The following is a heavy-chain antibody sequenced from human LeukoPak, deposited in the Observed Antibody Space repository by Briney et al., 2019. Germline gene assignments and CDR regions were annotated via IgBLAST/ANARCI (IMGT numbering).Heavy chain of an antibody. CDR1: GFTFDDYA. CDR2: ISWNSGSI. Sequence: QTGGSLRLSCAASGFTFDDYAMHWVRQAPGKGLEWVSGISWNSGSIVYADSVKGRFTISRDNAKNSLYLQMNSLRAEDTALYYCAKGFMIGVPAAMSKSPDYYYYYGMDVWGQGTTVTVSS. CDR3: AKGFMIGVPAAMSKSPDYYYYYGMDV. V-gene: IGHV3-9*01. J-gene: IGHJ6*02. D-gene: IGHD2-2*01.